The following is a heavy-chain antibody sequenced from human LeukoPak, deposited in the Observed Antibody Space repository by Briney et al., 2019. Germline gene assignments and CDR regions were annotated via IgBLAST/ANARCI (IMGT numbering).Heavy chain of an antibody. CDR3: AKGVGATHYYGMDV. CDR1: GFTFDDYA. V-gene: IGHV3-9*01. D-gene: IGHD1-26*01. Sequence: GRSLRLSCAASGFTFDDYAMRWVRQAPGKGLEWVSGISWNSGSIGYADSVKGRFTISRDNAKNSLYLQMNGLRAEDTALYYCAKGVGATHYYGMDVWGQGTTVTVSS. J-gene: IGHJ6*02. CDR2: ISWNSGSI.